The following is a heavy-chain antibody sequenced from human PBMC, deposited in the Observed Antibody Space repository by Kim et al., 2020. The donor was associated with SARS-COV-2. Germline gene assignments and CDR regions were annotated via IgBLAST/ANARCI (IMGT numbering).Heavy chain of an antibody. D-gene: IGHD5-18*01. J-gene: IGHJ3*02. Sequence: GGSLRLSCAASGFTFSSYEMNWVRQAPGKGLEWVSYISSSGSTIYYADSVKGRFTISRDNAKNSLYLQMNSLRAEDTAVYYCARDHSGYSYGRDAFDIWGQGTMVTVSS. V-gene: IGHV3-48*03. CDR1: GFTFSSYE. CDR3: ARDHSGYSYGRDAFDI. CDR2: ISSSGSTI.